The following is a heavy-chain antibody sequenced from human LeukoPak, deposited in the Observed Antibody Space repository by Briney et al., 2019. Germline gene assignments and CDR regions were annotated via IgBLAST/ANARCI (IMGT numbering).Heavy chain of an antibody. CDR2: IYYSGST. CDR3: ARKTTVVTPGAFDI. CDR1: GGSISSYY. D-gene: IGHD4-23*01. V-gene: IGHV4-59*08. Sequence: SETLSLTCTVSGGSISSYYWGWIRQPPGKGLEWIGYIYYSGSTNYNPSLKSRVTISVDTSKNQFSLKLSSVTAADTAVYYCARKTTVVTPGAFDIWGQGTMVTVSS. J-gene: IGHJ3*02.